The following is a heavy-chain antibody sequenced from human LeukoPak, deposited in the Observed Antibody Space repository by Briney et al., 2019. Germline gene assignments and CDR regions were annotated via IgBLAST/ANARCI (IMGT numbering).Heavy chain of an antibody. Sequence: ASVKVSCKASGYTFTGYYMHWVRQAPGQGLEWMGWINPNSGGTDYAQKFQGRVTMTRDTSISTAYMELSSLRSDDTDVYYCARGVYSSGLYYYMDVWGKGTTVTVSS. V-gene: IGHV1-2*02. CDR1: GYTFTGYY. CDR2: INPNSGGT. D-gene: IGHD6-19*01. CDR3: ARGVYSSGLYYYMDV. J-gene: IGHJ6*03.